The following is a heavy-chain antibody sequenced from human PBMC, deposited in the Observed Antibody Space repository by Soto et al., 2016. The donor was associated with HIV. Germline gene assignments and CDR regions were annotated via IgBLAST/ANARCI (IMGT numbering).Heavy chain of an antibody. CDR2: IKTKTDDGTT. D-gene: IGHD2-21*02. V-gene: IGHV3-15*01. Sequence: EVQLVESGGGLVQPGGSLRLSCAASGFTFSSYNMNWVRQAPGKGLEWVGRIKTKTDDGTTDYAAPVKGRFTISRDDSKNTLYLQMNSLKTEDTAVYYCTTGTDRGLTYYYYYGMDVWGQGDLGSPSP. CDR3: TTGTDRGLTYYYYYGMDV. J-gene: IGHJ6*02. CDR1: GFTFSSYN.